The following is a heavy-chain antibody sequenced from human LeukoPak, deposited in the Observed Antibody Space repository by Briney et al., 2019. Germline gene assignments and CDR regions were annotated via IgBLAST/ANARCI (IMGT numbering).Heavy chain of an antibody. CDR1: GGTFSSYA. CDR3: ARETPIWSGLIDY. D-gene: IGHD3-3*01. V-gene: IGHV1-69*05. CDR2: IIPIFGTA. J-gene: IGHJ4*02. Sequence: SVKVSCKASGGTFSSYAISWVRQAPGQGLEWMGGIIPIFGTATYAQKFQGRVTITTDESPSTAYMELSSLRSEDTAVYYCARETPIWSGLIDYWGQGTPVTVSS.